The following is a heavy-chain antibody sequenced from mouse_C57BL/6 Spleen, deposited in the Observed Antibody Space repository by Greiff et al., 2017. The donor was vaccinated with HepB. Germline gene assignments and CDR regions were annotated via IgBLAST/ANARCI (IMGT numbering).Heavy chain of an antibody. J-gene: IGHJ2*01. Sequence: GGLVQPKGSLKLSCAASGFSFNTYAMNWVRQAPGKGLEWVARIRSKSNNYATYYADSVKDRFTISRDDSESMLYLQMNNLKTEDTAMYYCVRQGVVTSYFDYWGQGTTLTVSS. D-gene: IGHD2-2*01. CDR2: IRSKSNNYAT. CDR1: GFSFNTYA. V-gene: IGHV10-1*01. CDR3: VRQGVVTSYFDY.